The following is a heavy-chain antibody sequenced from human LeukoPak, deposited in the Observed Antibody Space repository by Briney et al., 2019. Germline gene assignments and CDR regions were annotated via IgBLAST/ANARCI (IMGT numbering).Heavy chain of an antibody. CDR2: IYYSGST. Sequence: SETLSLTCTVSGGSIISYYWSWIRQPPGKGLEWIGYIYYSGSTNYNPSLKSRVTISVDTSKNQFSLKLSSVTAADTAVYYRARQGGNPLHWFDPGSQGTLVTVSS. J-gene: IGHJ5*02. D-gene: IGHD1-14*01. CDR1: GGSIISYY. V-gene: IGHV4-59*08. CDR3: ARQGGNPLHWFDP.